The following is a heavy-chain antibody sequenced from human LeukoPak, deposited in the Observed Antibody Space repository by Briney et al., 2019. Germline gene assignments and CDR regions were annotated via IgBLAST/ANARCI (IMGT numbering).Heavy chain of an antibody. CDR1: GGSISSYY. V-gene: IGHV4-59*01. Sequence: PSETLSLTCTVSGGSISSYYWSWIRQPPGKGLEWIGYIYYSGSTNYNPSLKSRVTISVDTSKNQFSLKLSSVTAADTAVYYCARVGYDILTGYLINAFDIWGQGTMVTVSS. CDR2: IYYSGST. CDR3: ARVGYDILTGYLINAFDI. J-gene: IGHJ3*02. D-gene: IGHD3-9*01.